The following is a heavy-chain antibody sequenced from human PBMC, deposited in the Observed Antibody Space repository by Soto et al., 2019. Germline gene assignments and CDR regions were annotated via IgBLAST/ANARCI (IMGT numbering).Heavy chain of an antibody. Sequence: SETLSLTCTVSGGSVSSGSYYWSWIRQPPGKGLEWIGYIYYSGSTNYNPSLKSRVTISVDTSKNQFSLKLSSVTAADTAVYYCARDPSDLWEPDQYFQRWGQGTLVTVSS. CDR1: GGSVSSGSYY. CDR2: IYYSGST. V-gene: IGHV4-61*01. J-gene: IGHJ1*01. CDR3: ARDPSDLWEPDQYFQR. D-gene: IGHD1-26*01.